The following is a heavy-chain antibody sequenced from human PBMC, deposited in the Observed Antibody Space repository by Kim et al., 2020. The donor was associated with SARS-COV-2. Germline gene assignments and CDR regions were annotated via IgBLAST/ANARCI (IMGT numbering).Heavy chain of an antibody. J-gene: IGHJ4*01. CDR3: ARGFDF. Sequence: SETLSLTCTVSGGSISSYYWCWIWHRPRKGLELEWYGNYSCSTNYNYSLSSRSTVSVATSKNKIPLSLSPVTAADTDACVYARGFDFWG. CDR2: GNYSCST. V-gene: IGHV4-59*01. CDR1: GGSISSYY.